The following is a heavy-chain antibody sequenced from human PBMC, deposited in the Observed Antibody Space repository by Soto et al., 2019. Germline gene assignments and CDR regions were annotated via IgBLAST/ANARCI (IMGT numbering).Heavy chain of an antibody. Sequence: QVQLVESGGGVVQPGRSLRLSCATSGFTFSKSGFHWVRQAPGKGLEWVAVISYDGNHKNFLDSVKCRFTISRDNSKITIPLQMNSLRADDTAVYYCVKAMSTGYFDTFDMWGQGTMVNVST. D-gene: IGHD3-22*01. J-gene: IGHJ3*02. CDR3: VKAMSTGYFDTFDM. CDR2: ISYDGNHK. V-gene: IGHV3-30*18. CDR1: GFTFSKSG.